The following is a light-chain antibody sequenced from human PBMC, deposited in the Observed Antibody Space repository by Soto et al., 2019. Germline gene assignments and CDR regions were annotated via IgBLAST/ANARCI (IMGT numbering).Light chain of an antibody. CDR1: QSVSSY. CDR3: QQRSKWPGALT. CDR2: DAS. J-gene: IGKJ4*01. V-gene: IGKV3-11*01. Sequence: EIVLTQSPATLSLSPGERATLSCRASQSVSSYLAWYQQKPGQAPRLLIYDASNRVTGIPARFSGSGSGTDSTLTISSLEPEDSAVYYCQQRSKWPGALTSGGGTKVEIK.